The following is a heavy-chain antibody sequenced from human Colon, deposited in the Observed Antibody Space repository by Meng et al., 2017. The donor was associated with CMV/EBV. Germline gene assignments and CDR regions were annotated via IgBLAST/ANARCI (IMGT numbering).Heavy chain of an antibody. V-gene: IGHV3-30*04. Sequence: SCAASGVTFSSYAMHWVRQAPGKGLEWVAFISYDGSKKKYADSVTGRFTISRDTPKDRLYLEMKSLKTDDTAIYYCARDKGTGAFDYWGQGSLVTVSS. J-gene: IGHJ4*02. CDR1: GVTFSSYA. D-gene: IGHD3/OR15-3a*01. CDR3: ARDKGTGAFDY. CDR2: ISYDGSKK.